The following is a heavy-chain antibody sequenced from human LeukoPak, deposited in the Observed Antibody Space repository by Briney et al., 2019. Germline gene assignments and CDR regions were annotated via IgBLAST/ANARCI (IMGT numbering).Heavy chain of an antibody. CDR3: ARALWEPESDYYYYYMDV. CDR2: IYTSGST. V-gene: IGHV4-4*07. CDR1: GGSISSYY. J-gene: IGHJ6*03. Sequence: SETLSLTCTVSGGSISSYYWSWIRQPAGKGLEWIGRIYTSGSTNCNPSLKSRVTMSVDTSKNQFSLKLSSVTAADTAVYYCARALWEPESDYYYYYMDVWGKGTTVTVSS. D-gene: IGHD1-26*01.